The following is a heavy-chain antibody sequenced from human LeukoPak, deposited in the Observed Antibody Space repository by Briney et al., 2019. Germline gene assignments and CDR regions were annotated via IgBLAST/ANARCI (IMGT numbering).Heavy chain of an antibody. Sequence: ASVKVPCKASGYTFTSYDINWVRQATGQGLEWMGWMNPNSGNTGYAQKFQGRVTMTRNTSISTAYMELSSLRSEDTAVYYCATGLLFLEWSHRGASFDYWGQGTLVTVSS. D-gene: IGHD3-3*01. CDR1: GYTFTSYD. CDR3: ATGLLFLEWSHRGASFDY. J-gene: IGHJ4*02. V-gene: IGHV1-8*01. CDR2: MNPNSGNT.